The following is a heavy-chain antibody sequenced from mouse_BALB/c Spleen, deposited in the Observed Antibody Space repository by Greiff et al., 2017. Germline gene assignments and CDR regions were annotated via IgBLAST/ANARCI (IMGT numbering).Heavy chain of an antibody. V-gene: IGHV2-6-7*01. J-gene: IGHJ3*01. CDR1: GFSLTGYG. CDR2: IWGDGST. CDR3: ARWGNYGSSSWFAY. Sequence: VKLVESGPGLVAPSQSLSITCTVSGFSLTGYGVNWVRQPPGKGLEWLGMIWGDGSTDYNSALKSRLSISKDNSKSQVFLKMNSLQTDDTARYYCARWGNYGSSSWFAYWGQGTLVTVSA. D-gene: IGHD1-1*01.